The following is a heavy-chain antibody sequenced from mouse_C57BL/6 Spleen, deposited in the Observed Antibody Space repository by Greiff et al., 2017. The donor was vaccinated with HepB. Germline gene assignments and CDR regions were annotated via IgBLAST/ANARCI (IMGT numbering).Heavy chain of an antibody. V-gene: IGHV14-3*01. CDR1: GFNIKNTY. J-gene: IGHJ4*01. CDR3: ARDDCSRRYAMDY. Sequence: EVQLQQSVAELVRPGASVKLSCKASGFNIKNTYMHWVKQRPEQGLEWIGRIDPATGNTKSAAQYQGKATITADTYSNTAYLQLSSLHSEDTAIHYCARDDCSRRYAMDYWGQGTSVTVAS. D-gene: IGHD1-1*01. CDR2: IDPATGNT.